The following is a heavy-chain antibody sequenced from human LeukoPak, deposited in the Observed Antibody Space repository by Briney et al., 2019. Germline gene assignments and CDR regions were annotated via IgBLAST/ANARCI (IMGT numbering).Heavy chain of an antibody. CDR3: VREGDSGYYRTVDY. CDR1: GFTLSRFA. Sequence: PGGSLRLSCTASGFTLSRFAMHWVRQAPGKGLEWLGHMSDDGSEKHYVDSVRGRFTISKDTSKNTLYLEMTSLRTEDTAVYYCVREGDSGYYRTVDYWGQGTMVTVS. CDR2: MSDDGSEK. J-gene: IGHJ4*02. V-gene: IGHV3-30-3*01. D-gene: IGHD2-15*01.